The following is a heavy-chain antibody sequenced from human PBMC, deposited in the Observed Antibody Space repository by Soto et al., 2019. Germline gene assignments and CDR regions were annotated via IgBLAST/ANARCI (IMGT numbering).Heavy chain of an antibody. Sequence: PSETLSLTCTVSGGSISSGGYYWSRIRQHPGKGLEWIGYIYYSGSTYYNPSLKSRVTISVDTSKNQFSLKLSSVTAADTAVYYCARGGRLDDYYLDYWGQGTLVTVSS. D-gene: IGHD4-17*01. J-gene: IGHJ4*02. CDR1: GGSISSGGYY. V-gene: IGHV4-31*03. CDR3: ARGGRLDDYYLDY. CDR2: IYYSGST.